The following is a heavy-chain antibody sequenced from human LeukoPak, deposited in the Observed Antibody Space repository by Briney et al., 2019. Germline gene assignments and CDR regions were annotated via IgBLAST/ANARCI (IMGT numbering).Heavy chain of an antibody. Sequence: GGSLRLSCAASGFTFRSYAMNWVRQAPGKGLEWVSAISGSGGSTYYADSVKGRFTISRDNSKNTLYLQMNSLRAEDTAVYYCAKDHFSGSYYEGIDYWGQGTLVTVSS. CDR2: ISGSGGST. CDR1: GFTFRSYA. CDR3: AKDHFSGSYYEGIDY. J-gene: IGHJ4*02. V-gene: IGHV3-23*01. D-gene: IGHD1-26*01.